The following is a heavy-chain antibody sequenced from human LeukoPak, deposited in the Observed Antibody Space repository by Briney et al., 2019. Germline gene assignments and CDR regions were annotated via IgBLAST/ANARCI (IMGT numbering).Heavy chain of an antibody. V-gene: IGHV5-51*01. CDR2: IYPDDSDT. J-gene: IGHJ6*03. Sequence: PGESLKISCKGSGYSFTRYWIGWVRQMPGKGLEWMGIIYPDDSDTRYSPSFEGQVIISVDKSISTAYLQWSSLKASDTATYYCARHGHCTNGVCYSNYYYYMDVWGKGTTVTVSS. D-gene: IGHD2-8*01. CDR3: ARHGHCTNGVCYSNYYYYMDV. CDR1: GYSFTRYW.